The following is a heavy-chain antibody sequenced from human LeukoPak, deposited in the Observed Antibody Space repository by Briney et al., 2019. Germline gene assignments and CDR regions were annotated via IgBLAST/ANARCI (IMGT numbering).Heavy chain of an antibody. Sequence: PSETLSLTCTVSGSSISSFYWSWIRQPAGKGLEWIGRIYSSGSTNYNPSLKSRVTMSLDTSKSQFSLKVNSVTAADMAVYYCARGEVVGSNPDYFDNWGQGTLVTVSS. CDR1: GSSISSFY. CDR2: IYSSGST. J-gene: IGHJ4*02. V-gene: IGHV4-4*07. CDR3: ARGEVVGSNPDYFDN. D-gene: IGHD1-26*01.